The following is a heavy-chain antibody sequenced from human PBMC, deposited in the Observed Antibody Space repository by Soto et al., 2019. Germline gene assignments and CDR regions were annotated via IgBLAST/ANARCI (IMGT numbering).Heavy chain of an antibody. V-gene: IGHV4-39*01. CDR1: GGSISSPSYY. J-gene: IGHJ4*02. D-gene: IGHD1-1*01. CDR3: ATLPGITTFRRDY. Sequence: QLQLQESGPGLVKPSENLSLTCSVSGGSISSPSYYWGWIRQPPGKGLEWIGSIYYSGNTYYNPSLKSRVTIFVDTSRNQFSLKVTSVTAADAAVYFCATLPGITTFRRDYWGQGTLVTVSS. CDR2: IYYSGNT.